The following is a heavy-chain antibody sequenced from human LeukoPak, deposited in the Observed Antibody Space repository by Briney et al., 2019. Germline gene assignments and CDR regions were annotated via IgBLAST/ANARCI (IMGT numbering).Heavy chain of an antibody. Sequence: SETLSLTCTVSGGSISSSSYYWGWIRQPPGKGLEWIGSIYYSGSSYYNPSLKSRVTISVDTSKNQVSLNLTSVTAADTAVYYCARGTGAAYRIYFVQWGQGTLVSVSS. CDR2: IYYSGSS. J-gene: IGHJ1*01. CDR1: GGSISSSSYY. CDR3: ARGTGAAYRIYFVQ. V-gene: IGHV4-39*01. D-gene: IGHD1-26*01.